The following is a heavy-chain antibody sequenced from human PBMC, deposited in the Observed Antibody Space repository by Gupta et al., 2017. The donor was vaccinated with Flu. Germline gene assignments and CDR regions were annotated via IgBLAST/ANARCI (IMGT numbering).Heavy chain of an antibody. D-gene: IGHD6-19*01. J-gene: IGHJ4*02. CDR2: IYNSGTT. Sequence: QVLLQESGPGLVTPSETLSLTCTVSGGSISNYFWSWIRQPPGKGLEWIGYIYNSGTTTSNPSLMSRVTMSLDTSKIQFSLKLSSVTAADTAVYYCARLTGEYSSGWYRIEYWGRGTLVTVSS. CDR3: ARLTGEYSSGWYRIEY. V-gene: IGHV4-59*01. CDR1: GGSISNYF.